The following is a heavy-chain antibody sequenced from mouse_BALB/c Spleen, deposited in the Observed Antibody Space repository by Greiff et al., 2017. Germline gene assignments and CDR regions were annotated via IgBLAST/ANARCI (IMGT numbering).Heavy chain of an antibody. CDR3: TRNYRYDGYAMDY. CDR2: IYPGSGST. D-gene: IGHD2-14*01. CDR1: GYTFTSYW. V-gene: IGHV1S22*01. J-gene: IGHJ4*01. Sequence: LQQPGSELVRPGASVKLSCKASGYTFTSYWMHWVKQRHGQGLEWIGNIYPGSGSTNYDEKFKSKGTLTVDTSSSTAYMHLSSLTSEDSAVYYGTRNYRYDGYAMDYWGQGTSVTVSS.